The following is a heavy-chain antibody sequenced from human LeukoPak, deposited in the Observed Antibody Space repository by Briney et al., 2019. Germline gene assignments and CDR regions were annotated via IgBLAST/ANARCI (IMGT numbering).Heavy chain of an antibody. D-gene: IGHD3-9*01. CDR1: GFSFSNYG. CDR3: ASSTYDILTGPTELHY. CDR2: IWYDGTNK. V-gene: IGHV3-33*01. Sequence: PGGSLRLSCAVSGFSFSNYGMHWVRQAPGKGLEWVALIWYDGTNKYYADSVKGRFTVSRDNSKNTLFLQMNRLRVEDTAVYYCASSTYDILTGPTELHYWGQGTLVTVSS. J-gene: IGHJ4*01.